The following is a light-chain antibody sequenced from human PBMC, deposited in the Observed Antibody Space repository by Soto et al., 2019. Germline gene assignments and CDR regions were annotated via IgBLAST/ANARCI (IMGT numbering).Light chain of an antibody. J-gene: IGLJ1*01. Sequence: SVLTQPASVSGSPGQAIPISRPGTSSDVGSYNLVSWYQQHPGKAPKLVIYEGSKRPSGVSNRFSGSKSGNTASLTISGLQAEDEADYYCCSYAGSSTFYVFGTGTKVTVL. CDR3: CSYAGSSTFYV. V-gene: IGLV2-23*01. CDR1: SSDVGSYNL. CDR2: EGS.